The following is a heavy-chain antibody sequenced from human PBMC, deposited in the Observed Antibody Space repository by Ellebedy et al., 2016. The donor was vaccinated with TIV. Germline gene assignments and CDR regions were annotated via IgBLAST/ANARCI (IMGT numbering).Heavy chain of an antibody. CDR2: IKQDGSEK. D-gene: IGHD3-10*01. CDR3: ARDYMVRGVMYYYYGMDV. V-gene: IGHV3-7*01. J-gene: IGHJ6*02. Sequence: GGSLRLXXAASGFTFSSYWMSWVRQAPGKGLEWVANIKQDGSEKYYVDSVKGRFTISRDNAKNSLYLQMNSLRAEDTAVYYCARDYMVRGVMYYYYGMDVWGQGTTVTVSS. CDR1: GFTFSSYW.